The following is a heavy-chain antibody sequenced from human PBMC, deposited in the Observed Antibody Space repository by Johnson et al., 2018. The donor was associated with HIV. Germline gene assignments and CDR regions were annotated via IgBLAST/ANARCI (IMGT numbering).Heavy chain of an antibody. V-gene: IGHV3-49*03. CDR1: GFTFGDYV. J-gene: IGHJ3*02. Sequence: VQLVESGGGVVRPGGSLRLSCAAPGFTFGDYVMSWFRQAPGKGLEWVGFIRSKAYGGTTEYAASVKGRFTISRDDSKSIAYLQMNSLKTEDTAGYYCSLSYSSSSNAFDIWGQGTMVTVSS. D-gene: IGHD6-6*01. CDR3: SLSYSSSSNAFDI. CDR2: IRSKAYGGTT.